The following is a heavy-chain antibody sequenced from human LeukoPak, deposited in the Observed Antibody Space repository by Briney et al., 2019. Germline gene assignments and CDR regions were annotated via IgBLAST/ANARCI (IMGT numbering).Heavy chain of an antibody. Sequence: SQTLSLTCTVSGGSISSSSYYWSWIRQPAGKGLEWIGRIYTSGSTNYNPSLKSRVTISVDTSKNQFSLKLSSVTAADTAAYYCARGESSSSALYYYYYYMDVWGKGTTVTVSS. V-gene: IGHV4-61*02. CDR1: GGSISSSSYY. D-gene: IGHD6-6*01. CDR3: ARGESSSSALYYYYYYMDV. J-gene: IGHJ6*03. CDR2: IYTSGST.